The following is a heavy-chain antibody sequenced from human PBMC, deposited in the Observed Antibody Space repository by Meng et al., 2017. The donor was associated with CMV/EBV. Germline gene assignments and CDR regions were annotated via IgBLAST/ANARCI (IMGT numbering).Heavy chain of an antibody. J-gene: IGHJ4*02. CDR3: AKDAHIVVVPAALYY. V-gene: IGHV3-23*01. CDR2: ISGSGGST. Sequence: GESLKISCAASGFTVSSNYMSWVRQAPGKGLEWVSAISGSGGSTYYADSVKGRFTISRDNSKNTLYLQMNSLRAEDTAVYYCAKDAHIVVVPAALYYWGQGTLVTVSS. CDR1: GFTVSSNY. D-gene: IGHD2-2*01.